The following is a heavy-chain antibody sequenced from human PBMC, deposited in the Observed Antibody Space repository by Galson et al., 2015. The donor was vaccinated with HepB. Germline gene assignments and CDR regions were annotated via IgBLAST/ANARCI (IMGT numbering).Heavy chain of an antibody. CDR2: IKQDGSEK. CDR1: GFTFSSYW. CDR3: ARVASLGLPGAPDY. D-gene: IGHD1-26*01. Sequence: SLRLSCAASGFTFSSYWMSWVRQAPGKGLEWVANIKQDGSEKYYVDSVKGRFTISRDNAKNSLYLQMNSLRAEDTAVYYCARVASLGLPGAPDYWGQGTMVTVSS. J-gene: IGHJ4*02. V-gene: IGHV3-7*03.